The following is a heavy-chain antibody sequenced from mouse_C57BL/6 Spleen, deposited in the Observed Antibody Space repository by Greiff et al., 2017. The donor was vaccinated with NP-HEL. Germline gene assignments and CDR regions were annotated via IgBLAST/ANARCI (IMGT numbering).Heavy chain of an antibody. Sequence: QVHVKQPGAELVKPGASVKMSCKASGYTFTSYWITWVKQRPGQGLEWIGDIYPGSGSTNYNEKFKSKATLTVDTSSSTAYMQLSSLTSEDSAVYYCARRGDYDELMDYWGQGTSVTVSS. V-gene: IGHV1-55*01. J-gene: IGHJ4*01. CDR2: IYPGSGST. CDR3: ARRGDYDELMDY. D-gene: IGHD2-4*01. CDR1: GYTFTSYW.